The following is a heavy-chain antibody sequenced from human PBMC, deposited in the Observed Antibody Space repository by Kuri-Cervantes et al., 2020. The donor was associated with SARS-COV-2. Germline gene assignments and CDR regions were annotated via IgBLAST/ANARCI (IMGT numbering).Heavy chain of an antibody. J-gene: IGHJ6*03. CDR2: ISGSGSYI. Sequence: GGSLRLSCVGTGFTFKTYTMNWVRQAPGKALQWISSISGSGSYIYYADSLRGRFTISRDDAKNSLYLQVNSLRDEDTAVYFCARVAGEGPIYYYYMDVWGKGTTVTVSS. D-gene: IGHD2-21*01. CDR1: GFTFKTYT. CDR3: ARVAGEGPIYYYYMDV. V-gene: IGHV3-21*01.